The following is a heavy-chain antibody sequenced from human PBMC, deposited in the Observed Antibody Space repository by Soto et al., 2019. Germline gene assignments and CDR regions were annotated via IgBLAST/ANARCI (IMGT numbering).Heavy chain of an antibody. CDR2: IIPILGIA. V-gene: IGHV1-69*02. CDR1: GGTFSSYT. J-gene: IGHJ4*02. CDR3: ARGPTDGYKAALGY. D-gene: IGHD5-12*01. Sequence: QVQLVQSGAEVKKPGSSVKVSCKASGGTFSSYTISWVRQAPGQGLEWMGRIIPILGIANYAQKFQGRVTITEEKSTSTAYMELSSLRSEDTAVYYCARGPTDGYKAALGYWGQGTLVTVSS.